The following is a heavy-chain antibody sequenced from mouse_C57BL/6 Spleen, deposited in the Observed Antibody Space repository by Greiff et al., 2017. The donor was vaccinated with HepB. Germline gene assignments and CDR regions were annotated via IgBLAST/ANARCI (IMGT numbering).Heavy chain of an antibody. D-gene: IGHD1-1*02. J-gene: IGHJ4*01. V-gene: IGHV1-81*01. CDR2: IYPRSGNT. CDR3: ARYYDYYAMDY. CDR1: GYTFTSYG. Sequence: QVQLKQSGAELARPGASVKLSCKASGYTFTSYGISWVKQRTGPGLEWIGEIYPRSGNTYYNEKFKGKATLTADKSSSTAYMERRSLTSEDSAVYFCARYYDYYAMDYWGQGTSVTVSS.